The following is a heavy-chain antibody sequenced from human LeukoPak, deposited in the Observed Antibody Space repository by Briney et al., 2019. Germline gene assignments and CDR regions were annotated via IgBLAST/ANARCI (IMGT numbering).Heavy chain of an antibody. Sequence: GGSLRLSCAASGFTFITYDMHWVPPAPGKGLEWVASIRYDGSNTYSADSVKGRFTISRDNSKNTLYLQMSSRRADDTALYYCAKDYYYGSGSPYYWGQGTLVTVSS. CDR3: AKDYYYGSGSPYY. CDR2: IRYDGSNT. CDR1: GFTFITYD. V-gene: IGHV3-30*02. J-gene: IGHJ4*02. D-gene: IGHD3-10*01.